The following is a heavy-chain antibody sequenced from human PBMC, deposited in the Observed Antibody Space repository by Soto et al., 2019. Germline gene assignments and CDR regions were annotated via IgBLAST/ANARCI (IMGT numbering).Heavy chain of an antibody. D-gene: IGHD2-15*01. V-gene: IGHV2-5*02. CDR1: GFSLSTHGVG. CDR2: IYWDDDK. CDR3: AHAMLYCTGGSCSTWFDS. Sequence: QITLKESGPTLVKPTQTLTLTCTFSGFSLSTHGVGVGWIRQPAGKALEWLALIYWDDDKRYSASLNIRLTINKDTSKNQVVLTMTNVDPVDTATYYCAHAMLYCTGGSCSTWFDSWGPGTLVTVSS. J-gene: IGHJ5*01.